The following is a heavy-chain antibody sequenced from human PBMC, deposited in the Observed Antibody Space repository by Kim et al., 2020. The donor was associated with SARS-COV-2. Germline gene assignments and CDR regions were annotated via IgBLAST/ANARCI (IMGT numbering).Heavy chain of an antibody. CDR1: GYSFTSHW. CDR2: IDPSDSYT. CDR3: ARIRELRDYYYYGMDV. D-gene: IGHD1-26*01. V-gene: IGHV5-10-1*01. Sequence: GESLKISCKGSGYSFTSHWISWVRQMPGKGLEWMGRIDPSDSYTNYSPSFQGHVTISADKSISTAYLQWSSLKASDTAMYYCARIRELRDYYYYGMDVWGQGTTVTVSS. J-gene: IGHJ6*02.